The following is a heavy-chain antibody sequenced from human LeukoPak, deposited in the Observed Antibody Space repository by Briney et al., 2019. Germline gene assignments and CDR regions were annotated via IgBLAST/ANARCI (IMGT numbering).Heavy chain of an antibody. V-gene: IGHV3-23*01. CDR3: ARDGDGRGEDFDY. D-gene: IGHD4-17*01. J-gene: IGHJ4*02. CDR1: GFTFSSYA. CDR2: ISGSGGST. Sequence: PGGSLRLSCAASGFTFSSYAMSWVRQAPGKGLEWVSAISGSGGSTYYADSVKGRFTISRDNSKNTLYLQMNSLRAEDTALYYCARDGDGRGEDFDYWGQGILVTVSS.